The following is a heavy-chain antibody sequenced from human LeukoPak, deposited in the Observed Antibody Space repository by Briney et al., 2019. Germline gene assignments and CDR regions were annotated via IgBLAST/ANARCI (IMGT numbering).Heavy chain of an antibody. Sequence: GESLKISCKGSGYSFTTYWIGWVRQMPGKGLEWMGIIYPGDSDTIYSPSFQGQVTISADKSISTAYLQWSSLKASDTAMYYCARVGYYDILTGYPFDYWGQGTLVTVSS. CDR1: GYSFTTYW. CDR2: IYPGDSDT. CDR3: ARVGYYDILTGYPFDY. V-gene: IGHV5-51*01. D-gene: IGHD3-9*01. J-gene: IGHJ4*02.